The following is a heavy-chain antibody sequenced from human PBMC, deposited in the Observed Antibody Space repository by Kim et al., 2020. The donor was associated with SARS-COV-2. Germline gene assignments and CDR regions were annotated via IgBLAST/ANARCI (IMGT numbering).Heavy chain of an antibody. CDR3: ATELGATGAFDI. V-gene: IGHV1-24*01. Sequence: IYAQKFQGRVTMTEDTSTDTAYMELSSLRSEDTAVYYCATELGATGAFDIWGQGTMVTVSS. J-gene: IGHJ3*02. D-gene: IGHD1-26*01.